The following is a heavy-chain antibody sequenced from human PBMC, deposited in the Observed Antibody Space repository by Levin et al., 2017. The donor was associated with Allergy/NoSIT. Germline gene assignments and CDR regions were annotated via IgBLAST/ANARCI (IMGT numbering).Heavy chain of an antibody. V-gene: IGHV4-30-4*01. CDR3: ARASEGLTMIVEGGLGAFDI. D-gene: IGHD3-22*01. Sequence: SETLSLTCTVSGGSISSGDYYWSWIRQPPGKGLEWIGYIYYSGSTYYNPSLKSRVTISVDTSKNQFSLKLSSVTAADTAVYYCARASEGLTMIVEGGLGAFDIWGQGTMVTVSS. J-gene: IGHJ3*02. CDR2: IYYSGST. CDR1: GGSISSGDYY.